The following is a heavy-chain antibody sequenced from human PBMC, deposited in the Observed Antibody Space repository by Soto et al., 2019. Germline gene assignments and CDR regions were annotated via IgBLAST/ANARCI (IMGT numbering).Heavy chain of an antibody. CDR1: GFTFSSYG. V-gene: IGHV3-33*01. Sequence: QVQLVESGGGVVQPGRSLRLSCAASGFTFSSYGMHWVRQAPGKGLEWVAVIWYDGSNKYYADSVKGRFTISRDNSKNTLYLQMNSLRAEDTAVYYCARDGWDIVVVPAASNYYYYYMDVWGKGTTVTVSS. D-gene: IGHD2-2*01. CDR3: ARDGWDIVVVPAASNYYYYYMDV. J-gene: IGHJ6*03. CDR2: IWYDGSNK.